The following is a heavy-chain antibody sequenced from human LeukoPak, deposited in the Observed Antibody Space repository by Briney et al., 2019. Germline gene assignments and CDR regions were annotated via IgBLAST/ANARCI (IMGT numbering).Heavy chain of an antibody. CDR1: GFDFRDYL. V-gene: IGHV1-2*02. D-gene: IGHD6-19*01. Sequence: ASVTVSFKASGFDFRDYLIHWVRQAPGEGLEWMGSINPDTEDSKIAQQFQGRVTMTRDTSITTVYMDLSGLTSDDTALYYCTRGRFSSGWNLLGYWGQGSLVIVSS. CDR2: INPDTEDS. J-gene: IGHJ4*02. CDR3: TRGRFSSGWNLLGY.